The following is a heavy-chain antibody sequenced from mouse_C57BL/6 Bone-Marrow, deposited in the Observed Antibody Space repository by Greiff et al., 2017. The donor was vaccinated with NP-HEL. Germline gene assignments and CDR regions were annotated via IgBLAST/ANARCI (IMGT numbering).Heavy chain of an antibody. CDR2: ISSGGGYT. CDR1: GFTFSSYG. CDR3: ERRLIYYDYDGGRFAD. D-gene: IGHD2-4*01. V-gene: IGHV5-6*02. J-gene: IGHJ3*01. Sequence: EVNLVESGGDLVKPGGSLKLSCAASGFTFSSYGMSWVRQTPDKRLEWVATISSGGGYTYYPDSVKGRFTISRDNAKNTLYLQMSRLKSEDTAMYYGERRLIYYDYDGGRFADWGQGTLVTVSA.